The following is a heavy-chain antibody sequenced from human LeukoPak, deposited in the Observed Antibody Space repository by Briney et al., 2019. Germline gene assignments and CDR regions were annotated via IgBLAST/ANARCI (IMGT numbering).Heavy chain of an antibody. CDR2: IIPIRGIA. J-gene: IGHJ5*02. D-gene: IGHD2-15*01. Sequence: AVKLSCKASGGTFSSYAISWVRQAPGQGRGWVGRIIPIRGIANYAQKFQGRVTITADKSTSTAYMELSSLRSEDTAVNYCARGYCSGGSCYNNWFDPWGQGTLVTVSS. CDR3: ARGYCSGGSCYNNWFDP. V-gene: IGHV1-69*04. CDR1: GGTFSSYA.